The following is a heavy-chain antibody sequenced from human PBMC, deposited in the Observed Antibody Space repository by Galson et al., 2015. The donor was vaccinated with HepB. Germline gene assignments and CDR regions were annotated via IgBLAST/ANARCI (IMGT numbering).Heavy chain of an antibody. V-gene: IGHV1-69*04. CDR1: GGTFSSYA. D-gene: IGHD3-22*01. Sequence: SVKVSCKASGGTFSSYAISWVRQAPGQGLEWMGRIIPILGIANYAQKFQGRVTITADKSTSTAYMELSSLRSEDTAVYYCARDASPGYYDSSGPNPWGQGTLVTVSS. J-gene: IGHJ5*02. CDR3: ARDASPGYYDSSGPNP. CDR2: IIPILGIA.